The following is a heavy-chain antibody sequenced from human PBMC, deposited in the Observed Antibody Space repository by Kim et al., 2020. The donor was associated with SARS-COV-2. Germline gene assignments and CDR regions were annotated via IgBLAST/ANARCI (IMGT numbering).Heavy chain of an antibody. V-gene: IGHV3-7*01. CDR3: AGGWGHFDY. J-gene: IGHJ4*02. CDR2: K. Sequence: KYSGDYVKGRFTVSRDNAKTLLYLQMNSLRADDTAVYYCAGGWGHFDYWGQGSLVTVSS. D-gene: IGHD3-16*01.